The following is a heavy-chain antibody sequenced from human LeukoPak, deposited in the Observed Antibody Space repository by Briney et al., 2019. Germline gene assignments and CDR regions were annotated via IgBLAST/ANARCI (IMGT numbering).Heavy chain of an antibody. CDR1: GFTFSSYA. CDR2: ISGSGGST. V-gene: IGHV3-23*01. D-gene: IGHD2-15*01. Sequence: PGGSLRLSCAASGFTFSSYAMSWVRQAPGKGLEWVSAISGSGGSTYYADSVKGRFTISRDNPKNTLYLQMNSLRAEDTALYYCAKDLLGYCSGGSCYSYYLDSWGQGSRVTVSS. CDR3: AKDLLGYCSGGSCYSYYLDS. J-gene: IGHJ4*02.